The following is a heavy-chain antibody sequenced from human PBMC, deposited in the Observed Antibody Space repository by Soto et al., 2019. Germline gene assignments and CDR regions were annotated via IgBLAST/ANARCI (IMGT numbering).Heavy chain of an antibody. D-gene: IGHD1-26*01. CDR3: ARDPGSSSGSNWFDP. J-gene: IGHJ5*02. V-gene: IGHV1-69*06. Sequence: QVQLVQSGAEVKKPGSSVKVSCKASGGTFSSYAISWVRQAPGQGLEWMGGIIPIFGTANYAQKLQGRVTMTTDTSTSTAYMELRSLRSDDTAVYYCARDPGSSSGSNWFDPWGQGTLVTVSS. CDR2: IIPIFGTA. CDR1: GGTFSSYA.